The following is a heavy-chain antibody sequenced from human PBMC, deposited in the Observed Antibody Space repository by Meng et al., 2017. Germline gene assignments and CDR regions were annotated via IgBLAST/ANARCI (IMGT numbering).Heavy chain of an antibody. Sequence: GESLKISCKGSGYSFTSYWIGWVRQMPGKGLEWMGIIYPGDSDTRYSPFFQGQVTISADKSISTAYLQWSSLKASDTPMYYSARRTRCSSTSCSSSDNWFDPGGQGTLVTVSS. CDR3: ARRTRCSSTSCSSSDNWFDP. J-gene: IGHJ5*02. D-gene: IGHD2-2*01. CDR2: IYPGDSDT. CDR1: GYSFTSYW. V-gene: IGHV5-51*01.